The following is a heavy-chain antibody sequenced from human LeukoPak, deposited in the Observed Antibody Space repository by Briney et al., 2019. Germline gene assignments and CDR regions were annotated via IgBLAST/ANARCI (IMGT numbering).Heavy chain of an antibody. V-gene: IGHV1-3*01. Sequence: ASVKVSCKASGYTFTSYAMHWVRQAPGQRLEWMGWINAGNGNTKYSHKFQGRVTITRDTSASTAYMELSSLRSEDTAVYYCARAPWGGYDRDWFDPWGQGTLVTVSS. D-gene: IGHD5-12*01. CDR2: INAGNGNT. CDR3: ARAPWGGYDRDWFDP. CDR1: GYTFTSYA. J-gene: IGHJ5*02.